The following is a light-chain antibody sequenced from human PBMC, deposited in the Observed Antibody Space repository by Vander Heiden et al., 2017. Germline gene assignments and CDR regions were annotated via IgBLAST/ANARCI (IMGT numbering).Light chain of an antibody. CDR3: QQYINWPPYT. CDR1: QSVSSN. V-gene: IGKV3-15*01. Sequence: ATLSCRASQSVSSNLAWYQQKPGQAPRLLIYGASTRATGIPARFSGSGSGTEFTLTISSLQSEDFAVYYCQQYINWPPYTFGQGTKLEIK. CDR2: GAS. J-gene: IGKJ2*01.